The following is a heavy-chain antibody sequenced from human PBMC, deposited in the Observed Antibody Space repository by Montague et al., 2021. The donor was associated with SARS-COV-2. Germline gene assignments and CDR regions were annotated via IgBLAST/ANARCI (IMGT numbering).Heavy chain of an antibody. CDR1: GFSLSTSGMR. Sequence: PALVKPTQTLTLTCTLSGFSLSTSGMRASWIRQPPGKALEWLARIDWGDDKFYSTSLKTWLTISKDTSKNQVVLTMTNMDPVDTATYYCARSYYDILTNYYDAFDIWGQGTMVTVSS. CDR2: IDWGDDK. V-gene: IGHV2-70*04. CDR3: ARSYYDILTNYYDAFDI. J-gene: IGHJ3*02. D-gene: IGHD3-9*01.